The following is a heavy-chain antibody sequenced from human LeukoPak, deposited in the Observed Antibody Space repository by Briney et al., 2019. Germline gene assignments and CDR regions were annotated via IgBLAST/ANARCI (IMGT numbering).Heavy chain of an antibody. J-gene: IGHJ4*02. CDR2: IKQDGSEK. V-gene: IGHV3-7*01. CDR1: GFTFSSYW. D-gene: IGHD2-2*01. Sequence: GGSPRLSCAASGFTFSSYWMSWVRQAPGKGLEWVANIKQDGSEKYYVDSVKGRFTISRDNAKNSLYLQMNSLRAEDTAVYYCARDLRGYCSSTSCYEAFFDYWGQGTLVTVSS. CDR3: ARDLRGYCSSTSCYEAFFDY.